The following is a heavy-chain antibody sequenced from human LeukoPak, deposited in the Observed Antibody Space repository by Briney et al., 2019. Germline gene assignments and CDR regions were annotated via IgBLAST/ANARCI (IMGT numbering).Heavy chain of an antibody. CDR3: ARETGYSGSHFDY. Sequence: ASVKVSCKASGYTFTSHFMHWVRQAPGQGLEWMGIINPSGGSTSYAQRFQGRVTMTRDMSTSTVYMELSSLRSEDTAVYYCARETGYSGSHFDYWGQGTLVTVSS. J-gene: IGHJ4*02. V-gene: IGHV1-46*01. D-gene: IGHD1-26*01. CDR2: INPSGGST. CDR1: GYTFTSHF.